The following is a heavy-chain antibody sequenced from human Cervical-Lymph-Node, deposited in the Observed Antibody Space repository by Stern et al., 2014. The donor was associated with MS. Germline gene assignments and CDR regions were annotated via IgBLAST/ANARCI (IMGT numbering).Heavy chain of an antibody. CDR1: GGTLSDYG. V-gene: IGHV1-69*01. CDR2: IIPMVGTA. Sequence: VQLVESGAEVKKPGSSVKVSCKASGGTLSDYGISWVRQAPGQGLEWMGGIIPMVGTANYAQKFQGRVTITADDSTNTAYMDLSSLTSDDTAVYYCARDGDSSMLGLDVWGQGTTVTVSS. D-gene: IGHD4-17*01. J-gene: IGHJ6*02. CDR3: ARDGDSSMLGLDV.